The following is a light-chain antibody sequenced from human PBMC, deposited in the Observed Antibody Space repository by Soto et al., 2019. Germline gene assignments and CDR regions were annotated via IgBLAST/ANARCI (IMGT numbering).Light chain of an antibody. V-gene: IGKV1-9*01. J-gene: IGKJ1*01. CDR1: QGIRTY. CDR2: SAS. CDR3: LQVDVYPWT. Sequence: IHLTQSPSSLSAAVGDRVTITCRASQGIRTYLAWYQQKPGKAPKLLIYSASTLQSGVPSRFSGSGSGTDFALTIGCLKPEDFATYDCLQVDVYPWTFGPGTKVDIK.